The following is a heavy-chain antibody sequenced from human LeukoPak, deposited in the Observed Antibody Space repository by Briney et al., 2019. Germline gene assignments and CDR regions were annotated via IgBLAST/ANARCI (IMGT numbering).Heavy chain of an antibody. J-gene: IGHJ5*02. CDR3: AGGYTAMANWFDP. V-gene: IGHV3-9*01. CDR1: GFTFDDYA. Sequence: GRSLRLSCAASGFTFDDYAMHWIRQAPGKGLEWVSGISWNSGSIGYADSVKGRFTISRDNAKNSLYLQMNSLRAEDTALYYCAGGYTAMANWFDPWGQGTLVTVSS. CDR2: ISWNSGSI. D-gene: IGHD5-18*01.